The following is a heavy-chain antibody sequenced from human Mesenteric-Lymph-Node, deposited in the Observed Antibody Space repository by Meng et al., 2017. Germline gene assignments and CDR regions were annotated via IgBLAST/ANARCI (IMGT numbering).Heavy chain of an antibody. CDR1: GFTFSDYY. D-gene: IGHD3-16*01. CDR3: ARGGVGYGYPYFVY. Sequence: GESLKISCAASGFTFSDYYMNWVRQAPGKGLEWISYITSSGSSIHYADSVKGRFTISRDNAENSLYLQMNSLRAEDTAVYYCARGGVGYGYPYFVYWGQGTLVTVSS. CDR2: ITSSGSSI. V-gene: IGHV3-11*01. J-gene: IGHJ4*02.